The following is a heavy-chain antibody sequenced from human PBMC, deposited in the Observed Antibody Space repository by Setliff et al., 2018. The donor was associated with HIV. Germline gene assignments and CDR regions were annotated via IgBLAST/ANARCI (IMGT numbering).Heavy chain of an antibody. CDR1: RFDFNNYW. Sequence: RLSCAASRFDFNNYWMCWVRQAPGKGLEWVANIGQDGSEKNYVDSVKGRFTISRDNAKNSMDLQMNSLRAEDTAIYYCARKLRPGHGVDVWGQGTTVTVS. CDR2: IGQDGSEK. J-gene: IGHJ6*02. CDR3: ARKLRPGHGVDV. V-gene: IGHV3-7*01. D-gene: IGHD3-10*01.